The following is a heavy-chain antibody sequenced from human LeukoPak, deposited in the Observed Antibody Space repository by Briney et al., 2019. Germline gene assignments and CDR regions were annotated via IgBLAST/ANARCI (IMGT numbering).Heavy chain of an antibody. J-gene: IGHJ3*02. CDR3: ARPDYYDSSGYYYVGAFDI. CDR1: GYSSTSYW. CDR2: IYPGDSDT. Sequence: LGESLKISCKGSGYSSTSYWIGWVRQMPGKGLEWMGIIYPGDSDTGYSPSFQGQVTISADKSISTAYLQWSSLKASDTAMYYCARPDYYDSSGYYYVGAFDIWGQGTMVTVSS. V-gene: IGHV5-51*01. D-gene: IGHD3-22*01.